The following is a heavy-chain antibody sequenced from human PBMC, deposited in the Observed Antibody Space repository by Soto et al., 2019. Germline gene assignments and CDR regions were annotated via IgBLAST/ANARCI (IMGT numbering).Heavy chain of an antibody. V-gene: IGHV1-69*13. CDR3: ARAYYDYVWGSYNV. Sequence: PSVKVSCKASGGTFSSYAISWVRQAPGQGLEWMGGIIPIFGTANYAQKFQGRVTITADESTSTAYMELSSLRSEDTAVYYCARAYYDYVWGSYNVRGQGTMVTVSS. J-gene: IGHJ3*01. CDR1: GGTFSSYA. CDR2: IIPIFGTA. D-gene: IGHD3-16*01.